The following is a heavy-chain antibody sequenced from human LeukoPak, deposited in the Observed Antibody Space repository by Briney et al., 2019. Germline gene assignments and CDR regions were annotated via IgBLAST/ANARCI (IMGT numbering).Heavy chain of an antibody. Sequence: SETLSLTCSVSGGSISSYYWSWIRQPPGKGLEWIGYIFYSGRTSYNPSLKSRVTISVDTSKNQFSLRLSSVTAADTAVYYCARDGTGEYFFDYWGQGTLVTVSS. CDR3: ARDGTGEYFFDY. CDR2: IFYSGRT. D-gene: IGHD3-16*01. J-gene: IGHJ4*02. CDR1: GGSISSYY. V-gene: IGHV4-59*12.